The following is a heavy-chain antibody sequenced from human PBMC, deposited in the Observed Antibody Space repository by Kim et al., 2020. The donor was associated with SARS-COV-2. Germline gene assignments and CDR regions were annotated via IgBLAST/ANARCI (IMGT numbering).Heavy chain of an antibody. CDR1: GGSISNYQ. J-gene: IGHJ4*02. Sequence: SETLSLTCTVSGGSISNYQWSWIRQPPGKGLEWIGYIYYSGNTNYNPSLKSRVTISVDTSKNQCSLELSSVTAADTALYYCARTSGSGSRYFDHWGQGALVTVSS. D-gene: IGHD3-10*01. CDR3: ARTSGSGSRYFDH. V-gene: IGHV4-59*13. CDR2: IYYSGNT.